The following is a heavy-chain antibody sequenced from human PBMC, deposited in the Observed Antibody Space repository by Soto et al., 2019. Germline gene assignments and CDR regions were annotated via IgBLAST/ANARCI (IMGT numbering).Heavy chain of an antibody. CDR2: TYYRSKWYN. CDR3: ARVGIAAAGTKADWFDP. Sequence: SQTLSLTRAISGDSVSSNSAAWNWIRQSPSRGLEWLGRTYYRSKWYNDYAVSVKSRITINPDTSKNQFSLQLNSVTPEDTAVYYCARVGIAAAGTKADWFDPWGQGTLVTVSS. CDR1: GDSVSSNSAA. J-gene: IGHJ5*02. V-gene: IGHV6-1*01. D-gene: IGHD6-13*01.